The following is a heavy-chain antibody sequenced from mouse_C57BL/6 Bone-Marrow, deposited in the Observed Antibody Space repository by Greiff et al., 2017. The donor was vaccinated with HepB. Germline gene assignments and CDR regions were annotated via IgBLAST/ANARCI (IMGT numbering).Heavy chain of an antibody. V-gene: IGHV1-81*01. J-gene: IGHJ2*01. CDR3: ARNNYYSNPYYFDY. CDR1: GYTFTSYG. D-gene: IGHD2-5*01. Sequence: VQRVESGAELARPGASVKLSCKASGYTFTSYGISWVKQRTGQGLEWIGEIYPRSGNTYYNEKFKGKATLTADKSSSTAYMELRSLTSEDSAVYFCARNNYYSNPYYFDYWGQGTTLTVSS. CDR2: IYPRSGNT.